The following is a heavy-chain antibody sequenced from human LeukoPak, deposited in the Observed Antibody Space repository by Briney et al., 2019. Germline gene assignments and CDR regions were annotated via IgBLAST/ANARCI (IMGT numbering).Heavy chain of an antibody. Sequence: HPGGSLRLSCAASGFAVSSNHMNWVRQAPGKGLEWVSVIFNGGSTYYADSVKGRFTISRDNSKNTLYLQMNSLRAEDTAVYYCARLPIVVITSGGYWGQGTLVTVSS. D-gene: IGHD3-22*01. V-gene: IGHV3-53*01. CDR1: GFAVSSNH. CDR2: IFNGGST. CDR3: ARLPIVVITSGGY. J-gene: IGHJ4*02.